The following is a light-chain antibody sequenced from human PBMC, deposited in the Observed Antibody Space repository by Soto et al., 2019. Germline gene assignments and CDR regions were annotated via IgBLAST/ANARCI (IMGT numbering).Light chain of an antibody. CDR3: HQRQYWPPIT. CDR2: DAS. Sequence: EIVLTQSPVTLSLSPGERATLSCRASQSVSSYLDWYQQKPGQAPRLLISDASNRATGIPARFSGSGSGTDFTLTISSLEPEDFAVYYCHQRQYWPPITFGQGTRLEIK. CDR1: QSVSSY. V-gene: IGKV3-11*01. J-gene: IGKJ5*01.